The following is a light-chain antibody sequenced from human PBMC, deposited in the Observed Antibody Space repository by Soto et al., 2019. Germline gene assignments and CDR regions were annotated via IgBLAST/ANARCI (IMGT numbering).Light chain of an antibody. V-gene: IGLV1-51*01. Sequence: QSVLMQPPSVSAAPGQKVTISCSGSSSNIGNNYVSWYQQLPGTAPKLLIYDNNKRPSGIPDRFSGSKSGTSATLGITGLQTGDEADYYCGTWDSSLSVVFGGGTKVTVL. J-gene: IGLJ2*01. CDR1: SSNIGNNY. CDR2: DNN. CDR3: GTWDSSLSVV.